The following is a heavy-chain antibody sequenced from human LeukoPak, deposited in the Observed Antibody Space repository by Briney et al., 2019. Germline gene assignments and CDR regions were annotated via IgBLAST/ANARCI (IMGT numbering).Heavy chain of an antibody. CDR2: IYYSGST. CDR3: ARVGYCSGGSCYSLVN. Sequence: KPAETLSLTCTVSGGSISSYYWSWIRQPPGKGLEWIGYIYYSGSTNYNPSLKSRVTISVDTSKNQFSLKLSSVTAADTAVYYCARVGYCSGGSCYSLVNWGQGTLVTVSS. V-gene: IGHV4-59*01. J-gene: IGHJ4*02. D-gene: IGHD2-15*01. CDR1: GGSISSYY.